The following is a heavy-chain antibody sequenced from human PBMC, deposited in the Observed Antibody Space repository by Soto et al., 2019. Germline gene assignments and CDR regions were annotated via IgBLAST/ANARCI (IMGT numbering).Heavy chain of an antibody. J-gene: IGHJ6*02. V-gene: IGHV3-23*01. Sequence: GGSLRLSCAVSGFTFSSYAMSWVRQAPGKGLEWVSGISGSGGSTYYADSVKGRFTISRDNSKNTLYLQMNSLRAEDTAVYYCAKGGYCSSTSCYSAPSEVWGQGTTVTVSS. CDR1: GFTFSSYA. CDR2: ISGSGGST. CDR3: AKGGYCSSTSCYSAPSEV. D-gene: IGHD2-2*02.